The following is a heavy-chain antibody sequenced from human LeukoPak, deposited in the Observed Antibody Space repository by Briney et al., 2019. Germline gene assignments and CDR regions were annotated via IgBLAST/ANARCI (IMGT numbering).Heavy chain of an antibody. J-gene: IGHJ4*02. V-gene: IGHV1-69*05. CDR1: GGTFSSYA. D-gene: IGHD3-10*01. Sequence: GASVKVSCKASGGTFSSYAISWVRQAPGQGLEWMGGIIPIFGTANYAQKFQGRVTITTDESTSTAYMELSSLRSEDTAVYYCARSVGEDVLLWFGEREDYFDYWGQGTLVTVSS. CDR3: ARSVGEDVLLWFGEREDYFDY. CDR2: IIPIFGTA.